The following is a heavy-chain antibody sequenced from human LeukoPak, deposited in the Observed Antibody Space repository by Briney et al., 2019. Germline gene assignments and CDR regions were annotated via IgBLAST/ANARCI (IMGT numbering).Heavy chain of an antibody. CDR2: ITSGGDYI. V-gene: IGHV3-21*01. D-gene: IGHD3-9*01. J-gene: IGHJ4*02. CDR3: ARGHYDVLAASYKWTPDY. CDR1: GFTFNTFN. Sequence: GGSLRLSCAASGFTFNTFNMNWVRQAPGKGLEWVSSITSGGDYIYYADSVKGRFTTSRDNAKNSLSLQPNSLRVEDTAVYYCARGHYDVLAASYKWTPDYWGQGTLVTDSS.